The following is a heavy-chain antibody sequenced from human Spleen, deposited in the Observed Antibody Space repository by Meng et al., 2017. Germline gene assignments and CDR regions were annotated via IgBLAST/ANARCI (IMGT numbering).Heavy chain of an antibody. Sequence: GGSLRLSCAASGFIFSNYWVHWVRQAPGKGLVWVSRINSDGRSTIYADSVKGRFTISRDNAKNTLYLQMNSLRAEDTAVYYCARGPLAEYYFDYWGQGTLVTVSS. D-gene: IGHD1-14*01. J-gene: IGHJ4*02. CDR1: GFIFSNYW. CDR3: ARGPLAEYYFDY. V-gene: IGHV3-74*01. CDR2: INSDGRST.